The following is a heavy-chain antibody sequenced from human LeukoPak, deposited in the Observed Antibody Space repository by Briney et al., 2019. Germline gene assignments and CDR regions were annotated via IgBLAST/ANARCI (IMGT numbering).Heavy chain of an antibody. D-gene: IGHD5-18*01. CDR3: ARAGYSYGTGYYFDD. CDR1: GGSISSYY. CDR2: IYYTGAT. V-gene: IGHV4-59*01. Sequence: SETLSLTCTVSGGSISSYYWSWIRLPTGKGLEWMGYIYYTGATYYNPSLKSRVTISLDTSKNQFSLKLSSVTAADAAVYYCARAGYSYGTGYYFDDWGQGALVTVSS. J-gene: IGHJ4*02.